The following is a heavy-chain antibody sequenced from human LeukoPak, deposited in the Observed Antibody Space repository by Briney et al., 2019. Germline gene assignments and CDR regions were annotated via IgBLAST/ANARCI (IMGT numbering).Heavy chain of an antibody. Sequence: GGSLRLSCAASGFTFSSYSMNWVRQAPGKGLEWVSSISSSSSYIYYADSVKGRFTISRDNAKNSLYVQMDSLRAEDTAVYYCARGDSSGYVCDYWGQGTLVTVSS. CDR2: ISSSSSYI. V-gene: IGHV3-21*06. CDR1: GFTFSSYS. J-gene: IGHJ4*02. D-gene: IGHD3-22*01. CDR3: ARGDSSGYVCDY.